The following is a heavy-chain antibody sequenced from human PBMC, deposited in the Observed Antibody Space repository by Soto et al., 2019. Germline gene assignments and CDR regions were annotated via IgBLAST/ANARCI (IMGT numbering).Heavy chain of an antibody. V-gene: IGHV1-69*01. J-gene: IGHJ4*02. CDR2: IIPIFGSP. CDR1: GGTFSTSA. Sequence: QVQVIQSGAEVKKPGSSVKVSCQVSGGTFSTSAISRLRQAPGQGLEWMGGIIPIFGSPNYAQNFQGRVTITADESTGTAYMELSGLRSEDTAVYYCARDRDDYGSGNYYNRIDFWGQGTLVTVSS. CDR3: ARDRDDYGSGNYYNRIDF. D-gene: IGHD3-10*01.